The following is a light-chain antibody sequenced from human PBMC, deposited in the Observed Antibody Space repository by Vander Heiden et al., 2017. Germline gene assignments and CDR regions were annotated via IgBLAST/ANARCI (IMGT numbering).Light chain of an antibody. J-gene: IGLJ2*01. Sequence: QSVLTQPPSASGTPGQRVTISCSGSSSTIGSNTVNWYQQLPGTPPKLLIYSNNQRPSGVPDRFSGSKSGTSASLAISGLQSEDEADYYCAAWDDSLNGVVFGGGTKLTVL. CDR3: AAWDDSLNGVV. CDR1: SSTIGSNT. V-gene: IGLV1-44*01. CDR2: SNN.